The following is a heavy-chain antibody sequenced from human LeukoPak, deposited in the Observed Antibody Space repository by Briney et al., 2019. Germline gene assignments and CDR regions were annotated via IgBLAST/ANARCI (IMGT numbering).Heavy chain of an antibody. Sequence: GGSLRLSCAASGFTFSSYWMSWVRQAPGKGLEWVANIKQDGSEKYYVDSVKGRFTISRDNAKNSLYLQMNSLRAEDTALYYCAREILYDSIGYYQDYWGQGTLVTVSS. CDR1: GFTFSSYW. V-gene: IGHV3-7*03. CDR3: AREILYDSIGYYQDY. CDR2: IKQDGSEK. J-gene: IGHJ4*02. D-gene: IGHD3-22*01.